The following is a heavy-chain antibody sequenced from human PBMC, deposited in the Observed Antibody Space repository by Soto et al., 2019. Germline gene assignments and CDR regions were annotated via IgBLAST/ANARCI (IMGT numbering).Heavy chain of an antibody. CDR2: INHSGST. CDR1: GGSFSGYY. CDR3: ARGEGQWLVAGLDY. Sequence: SETLSLTCAVYGGSFSGYYWSWIRQPPGKGLEWIGEINHSGSTNYNPSLKSRVTISVDTSKNQFSLKLSSVTAADTAVYYCARGEGQWLVAGLDYWGQGTLVTVSS. V-gene: IGHV4-34*01. J-gene: IGHJ4*02. D-gene: IGHD6-19*01.